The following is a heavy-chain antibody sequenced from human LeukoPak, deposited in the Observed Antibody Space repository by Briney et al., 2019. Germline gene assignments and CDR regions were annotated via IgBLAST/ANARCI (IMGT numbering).Heavy chain of an antibody. D-gene: IGHD3-9*01. J-gene: IGHJ4*02. CDR3: ASGLRYFDLYY. CDR1: GGSISHYY. V-gene: IGHV4-59*08. CDR2: MYYSGST. Sequence: PSETLSLTCTVSGGSISHYYWTWIRQPPGKGLEWIGFMYYSGSTNYNPSLKSRVTISVDTSKNQFSLKLSSVTAADTAVYYCASGLRYFDLYYWGQGTLVTVSS.